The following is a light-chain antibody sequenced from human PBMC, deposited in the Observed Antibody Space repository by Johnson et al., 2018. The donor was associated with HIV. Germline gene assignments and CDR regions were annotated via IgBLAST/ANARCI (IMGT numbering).Light chain of an antibody. Sequence: QSVLTQPPSVSAAPGQKVTISCSGSSSNIGNNYVSWYQQLPGTAPKLLIYDNNKRPSGIPDRFSGSKSGTSATLGITGLQTGDEADYYCGTWDSSLSAAGKVFGTGTKVTVL. CDR1: SSNIGNNY. CDR3: GTWDSSLSAAGKV. V-gene: IGLV1-51*01. CDR2: DNN. J-gene: IGLJ1*01.